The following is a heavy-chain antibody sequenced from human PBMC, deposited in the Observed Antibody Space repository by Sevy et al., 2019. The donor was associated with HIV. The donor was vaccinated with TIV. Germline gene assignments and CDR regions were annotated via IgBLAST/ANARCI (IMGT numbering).Heavy chain of an antibody. D-gene: IGHD6-19*01. CDR1: GFSVSSNY. J-gene: IGHJ3*02. CDR2: ISSSSSYI. V-gene: IGHV3-21*01. CDR3: ARDQGSGFAFDI. Sequence: GGSLRLSCAASGFSVSSNYMSWVRQAPGKGLEWVSSISSSSSYIYYADSVKGRFTISRDNAKNSLYLQMNSLRAEDTAVYYCARDQGSGFAFDIWGQGTMVTVSS.